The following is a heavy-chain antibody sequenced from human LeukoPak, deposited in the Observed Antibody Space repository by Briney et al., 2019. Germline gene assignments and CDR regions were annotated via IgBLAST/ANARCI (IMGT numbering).Heavy chain of an antibody. J-gene: IGHJ4*02. Sequence: PGGSLRLSCVASGFTFSSNAMSWVRQAPGQGLEWVSGISGSGRSAYYADSVKGRFTISRDNSKNTLYLQMTSLRAEDTAVYYCAQDRGIVGATKRVDYWGQGALVTVSS. D-gene: IGHD1-26*01. CDR2: ISGSGRSA. V-gene: IGHV3-23*01. CDR3: AQDRGIVGATKRVDY. CDR1: GFTFSSNA.